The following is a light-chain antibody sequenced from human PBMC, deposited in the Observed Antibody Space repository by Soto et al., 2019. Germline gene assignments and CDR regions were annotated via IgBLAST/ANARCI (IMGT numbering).Light chain of an antibody. Sequence: EIVLTQSPGTLSLSPGERATLSCRASQSVTSSYLAWYQQKPGQAPRLLISGASSRATGIPDRFSGSGSGTDFTLTISSLQPEDFATYYCQQGYSTPYTFGQGTKLEIK. V-gene: IGKV3-20*01. J-gene: IGKJ2*01. CDR2: GAS. CDR1: QSVTSSY. CDR3: QQGYSTPYT.